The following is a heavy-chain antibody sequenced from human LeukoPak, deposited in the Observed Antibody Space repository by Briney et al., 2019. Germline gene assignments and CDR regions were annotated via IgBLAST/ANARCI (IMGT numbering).Heavy chain of an antibody. CDR3: ASTTEEGGAY. CDR1: GGSISSSSYY. D-gene: IGHD1-14*01. J-gene: IGHJ4*02. Sequence: SETLSLTCTVSGGSISSSSYYWGWIRQPPGKGLEWIGSIYYSGSTYYNPSLKSRVTISVGTSKNQFSLKLSSVTAADTAVYYCASTTEEGGAYWGQGTLVTVSS. CDR2: IYYSGST. V-gene: IGHV4-39*01.